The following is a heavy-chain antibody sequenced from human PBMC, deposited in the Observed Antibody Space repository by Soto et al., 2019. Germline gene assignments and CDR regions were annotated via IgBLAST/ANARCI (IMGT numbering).Heavy chain of an antibody. J-gene: IGHJ1*01. CDR1: GFMVSTYG. D-gene: IGHD1-1*01. CDR2: ISYDGSVK. Sequence: QVQLLQSGGGVAQPGRSLRLSCVASGFMVSTYGIHWVRQAPGKGLEWVALISYDGSVKYHADFVKGRFTISRANYKHTLYLQTDILQHANTAVYFCSSDSGPYNHWGHGSLVTTSS. CDR3: SSDSGPYNH. V-gene: IGHV3-30*03.